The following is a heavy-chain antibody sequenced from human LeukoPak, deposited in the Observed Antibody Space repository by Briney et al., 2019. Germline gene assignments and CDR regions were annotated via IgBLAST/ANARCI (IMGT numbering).Heavy chain of an antibody. V-gene: IGHV4-59*08. CDR2: IYYSGST. D-gene: IGHD5-12*01. CDR3: ARHTRWLQFDY. J-gene: IGHJ4*02. Sequence: PGGSLRLSCAASGFTFDDYAMHWIRQPPGKGLEWIGYIYYSGSTNYNPSLKSRVTISVDTSKNQFSLKLSSATAADTAVYYCARHTRWLQFDYWGQGTLVTVSS. CDR1: GFTFDDYA.